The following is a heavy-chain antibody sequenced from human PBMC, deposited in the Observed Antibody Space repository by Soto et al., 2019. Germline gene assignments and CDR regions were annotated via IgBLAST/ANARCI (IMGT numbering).Heavy chain of an antibody. CDR3: AREWLDGYYYYNDMDV. V-gene: IGHV1-18*01. D-gene: IGHD6-19*01. CDR1: GYTFTSYG. Sequence: QVQLVQSGAEVKKPGASVKVSCKASGYTFTSYGISWVRQAPGQGLEWMGWISAYNGNTNYAQKLQGRVTMTTDTSTSTAYRELRSLRSDDTAVYYCAREWLDGYYYYNDMDVWGQGTTVTVSS. J-gene: IGHJ6*02. CDR2: ISAYNGNT.